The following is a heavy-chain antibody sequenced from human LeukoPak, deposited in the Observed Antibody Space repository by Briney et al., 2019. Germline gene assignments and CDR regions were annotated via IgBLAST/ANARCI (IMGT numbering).Heavy chain of an antibody. Sequence: ASVKVSCKASGGTFSSYAISWVRQAPGHGLEWMGGIIPIFGTANYAQKFQGRVTITADKSTSTAYMELSSLRSEDTAVYYCARDSSGWYYDYWGQGTLVTVSS. V-gene: IGHV1-69*06. D-gene: IGHD6-19*01. CDR3: ARDSSGWYYDY. J-gene: IGHJ4*02. CDR2: IIPIFGTA. CDR1: GGTFSSYA.